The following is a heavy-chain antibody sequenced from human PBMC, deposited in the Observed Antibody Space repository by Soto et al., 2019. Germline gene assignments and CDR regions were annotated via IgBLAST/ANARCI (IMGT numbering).Heavy chain of an antibody. Sequence: PSETLSLTCAVYGESFRGYYWSWIRQPPGKGLEWIGEINHSGRTNCNPSLKSRVTVSVDTSKNQFSLKVSSVTAADTAVYFCARAPNSGSYYDYWGQGTLVTVSS. CDR3: ARAPNSGSYYDY. CDR2: INHSGRT. CDR1: GESFRGYY. J-gene: IGHJ4*02. V-gene: IGHV4-34*01. D-gene: IGHD1-26*01.